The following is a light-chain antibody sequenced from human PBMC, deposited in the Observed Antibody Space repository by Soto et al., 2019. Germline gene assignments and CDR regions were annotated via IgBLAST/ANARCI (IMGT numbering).Light chain of an antibody. CDR1: QSMSSW. CDR3: QQYNSFWT. Sequence: DIQMTQSASTLSASVGDRVTITCRASQSMSSWLAWYQQKPGKAPKLLIYDASYLERGVPSRFSGSGSGTEFTLTISSLQPDDLATYYCQQYNSFWTFGQGTKVEI. CDR2: DAS. V-gene: IGKV1-5*01. J-gene: IGKJ1*01.